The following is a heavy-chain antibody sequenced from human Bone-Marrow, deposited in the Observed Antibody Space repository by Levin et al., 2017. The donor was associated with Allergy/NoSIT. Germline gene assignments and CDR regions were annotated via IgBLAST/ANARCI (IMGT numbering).Heavy chain of an antibody. J-gene: IGHJ2*01. D-gene: IGHD6-25*01. CDR1: GFTFSDYA. Sequence: GGSLRLSCAASGFTFSDYAMSWVRQAPGKGLEWVSSISGGGGNTYYADSVKGRFIISRDKSKNMLYLQMNSLRVDDTAVYYCVKRGSGYYWYFDLWGRGTLVIVSS. V-gene: IGHV3-23*01. CDR3: VKRGSGYYWYFDL. CDR2: ISGGGGNT.